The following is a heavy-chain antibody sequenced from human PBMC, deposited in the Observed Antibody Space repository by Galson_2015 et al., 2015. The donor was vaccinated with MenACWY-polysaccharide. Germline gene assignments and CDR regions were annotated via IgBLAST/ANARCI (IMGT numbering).Heavy chain of an antibody. CDR2: IYSGGNT. D-gene: IGHD1-14*01. Sequence: SLRLSCAASGLIVSANYMAWFRQPPGKGLEWVSTIYSGGNTYYADSVKGRFTISRDNSKNTLYLQMNSLRADDTAMYYCARHRPRGNDMDVWGQGTTVTVSS. CDR1: GLIVSANY. CDR3: ARHRPRGNDMDV. J-gene: IGHJ6*02. V-gene: IGHV3-53*01.